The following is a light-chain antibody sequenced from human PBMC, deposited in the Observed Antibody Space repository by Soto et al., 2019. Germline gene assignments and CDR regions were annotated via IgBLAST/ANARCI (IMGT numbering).Light chain of an antibody. CDR3: QVWYSTSVRV. CDR2: DDR. V-gene: IGLV3-21*02. CDR1: NIGAKG. Sequence: SYELTQPPSVSVAPGQTASITCGGNNIGAKGVHWYQQKNPGQAPVLVVFDDRARPSAIPERFSGSNSGNTATLTISRVEAGDEADYYCQVWYSTSVRVFGGGTKLTVL. J-gene: IGLJ2*01.